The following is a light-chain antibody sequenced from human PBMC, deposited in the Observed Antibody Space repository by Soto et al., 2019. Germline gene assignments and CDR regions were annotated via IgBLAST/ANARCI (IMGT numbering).Light chain of an antibody. CDR2: EVS. V-gene: IGLV2-8*01. J-gene: IGLJ2*01. CDR1: NSDVGGYNY. CDR3: SSYAGSNNHVV. Sequence: QSALTQPPSASGSPGQSVTISCTGTNSDVGGYNYVSWYQQHPGKAPKLMIYEVSKRPSGVPDRFSGSKSGNTASLTVSGVQAEDEADYYCSSYAGSNNHVVFGGGTKVTVL.